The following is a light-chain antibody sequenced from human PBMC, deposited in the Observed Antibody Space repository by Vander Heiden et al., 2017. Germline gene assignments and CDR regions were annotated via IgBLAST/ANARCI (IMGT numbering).Light chain of an antibody. V-gene: IGLV2-14*01. CDR1: SSDVGGYNY. CDR3: SSYTSSSPLV. CDR2: DGS. Sequence: QSALTQPASVSGSPGPSITISCTGTSSDVGGYNYVSWYQQHPGKAPKLMIYDGSNRPSGVSNRFSGSKSGNTASLTISGLQAEDEADYYCSSYTSSSPLVFGGGTKLTVL. J-gene: IGLJ3*02.